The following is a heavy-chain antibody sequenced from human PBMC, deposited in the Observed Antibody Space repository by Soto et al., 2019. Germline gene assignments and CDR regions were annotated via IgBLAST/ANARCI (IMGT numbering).Heavy chain of an antibody. J-gene: IGHJ2*01. V-gene: IGHV3-23*01. CDR2: IDNSGATT. CDR1: GFTFSSYA. CDR3: AKGNMGTANFDL. Sequence: EVQLLESGGGLVQPGGSLRLSCAASGFTFSSYAMNWVRQAPGKGLEWVSAIDNSGATTYYADSVKGRFTISRDNSDSTRYLQMKSLRAEDTAVYYCAKGNMGTANFDLCGRGTLVTVAS. D-gene: IGHD2-21*02.